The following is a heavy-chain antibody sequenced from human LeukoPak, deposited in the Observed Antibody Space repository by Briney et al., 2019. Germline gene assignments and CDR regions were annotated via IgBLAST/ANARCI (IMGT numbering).Heavy chain of an antibody. J-gene: IGHJ6*02. D-gene: IGHD3-10*01. CDR3: TTDLNPGYYGPEGYYGMDV. CDR2: IKSKTDGGTT. V-gene: IGHV3-15*01. Sequence: GGSLRLSCAASGFTFSNAWMSWVRQAPGKGLEWVGRIKSKTDGGTTDYAAPVKGRFTISRDDSKDTLYLQMNSLKTEDTAVYYCTTDLNPGYYGPEGYYGMDVWGQGTTVTVSS. CDR1: GFTFSNAW.